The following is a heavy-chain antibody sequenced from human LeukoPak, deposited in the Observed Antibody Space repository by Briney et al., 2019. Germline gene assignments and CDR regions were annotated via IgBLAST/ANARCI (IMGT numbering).Heavy chain of an antibody. J-gene: IGHJ4*02. CDR3: ATEMRITAAGSYDY. D-gene: IGHD6-13*01. Sequence: GGSLRLSCAASGFTFSSYSMNWVRQAPGKGLEWVSSISSGSSFIYYADSVKGRFTISRDNAKNSLYLQMNSLRAEDTAIYYCATEMRITAAGSYDYWGQGTLVTVSS. CDR2: ISSGSSFI. CDR1: GFTFSSYS. V-gene: IGHV3-21*01.